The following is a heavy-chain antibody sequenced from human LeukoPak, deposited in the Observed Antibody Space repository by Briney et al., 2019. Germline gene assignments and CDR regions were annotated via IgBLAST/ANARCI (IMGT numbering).Heavy chain of an antibody. CDR2: IGAYNGNT. V-gene: IGHV1-18*04. D-gene: IGHD3-10*01. J-gene: IGHJ3*02. CDR1: GYTFTSYG. Sequence: VASVKVSCKASGYTFTSYGISWVRQAPGQGLEWMGWIGAYNGNTNYAQKLQGRVTMTTDTSTSTAYMELRSLRSDDTAVYYCARDPELLWFGELSTWGNAFDIWGQGTMVTVSS. CDR3: ARDPELLWFGELSTWGNAFDI.